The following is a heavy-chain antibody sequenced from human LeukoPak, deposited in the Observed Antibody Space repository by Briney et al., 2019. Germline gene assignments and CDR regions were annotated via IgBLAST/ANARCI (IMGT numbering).Heavy chain of an antibody. V-gene: IGHV3-21*05. CDR1: GFIFSDYS. CDR2: IGLDSGFT. D-gene: IGHD1-20*01. CDR3: ARDHNWAFDS. J-gene: IGHJ4*02. Sequence: GGSLRLSCAASGFIFSDYSMNWVRQAPGRGLEWLSYIGLDSGFTSYADSVKGRFTISSDTARNSLYLHLNSLRAEDTALYFCARDHNWAFDSWGQGTLATVSS.